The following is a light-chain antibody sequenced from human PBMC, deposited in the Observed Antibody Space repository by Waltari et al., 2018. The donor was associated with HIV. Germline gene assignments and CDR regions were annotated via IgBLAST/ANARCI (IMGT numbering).Light chain of an antibody. Sequence: EIVFTLAPSTVSLSQGEMSTLAWSASQSVSIFLAWYEQKPVHARRHLIYDAGNRVTAIPARFRGSWARTDFTRTISSLGPEDFAVYYCQQRSRWPPAYTVGQGTKLEI. CDR1: QSVSIF. CDR2: DAG. J-gene: IGKJ2*01. CDR3: QQRSRWPPAYT. V-gene: IGKV3-11*01.